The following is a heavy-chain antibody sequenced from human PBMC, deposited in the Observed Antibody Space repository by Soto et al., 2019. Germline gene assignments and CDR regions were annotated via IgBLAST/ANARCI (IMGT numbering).Heavy chain of an antibody. D-gene: IGHD2-15*01. CDR3: AREVAVVSAGRRKPTPSRRAFDI. J-gene: IGHJ3*02. V-gene: IGHV4-34*01. CDR1: GGSFSGYY. Sequence: SETLSLTCAVYGGSFSGYYWSWIRQPPGKGLEWIGEINHSGSTNYNPSLKSRVTIPVDTSKNQLSLKLSSVTAADTAVYYCAREVAVVSAGRRKPTPSRRAFDIWGQGTMVTVSS. CDR2: INHSGST.